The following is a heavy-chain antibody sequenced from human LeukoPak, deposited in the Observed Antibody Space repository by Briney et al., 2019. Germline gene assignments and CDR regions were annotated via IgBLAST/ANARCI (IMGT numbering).Heavy chain of an antibody. J-gene: IGHJ4*02. CDR2: IYYRGST. CDR1: GGSISSSSYH. Sequence: SETLSLTCTVSGGSISSSSYHWGWIRQPPGKGLELIGSIYYRGSTDYNPSLQSRVTISVDTSKNRFSLKLSSVTAADTAVYYCARVVGPPYYDYWGQGTLVTVSS. D-gene: IGHD2-21*01. CDR3: ARVVGPPYYDY. V-gene: IGHV4-39*07.